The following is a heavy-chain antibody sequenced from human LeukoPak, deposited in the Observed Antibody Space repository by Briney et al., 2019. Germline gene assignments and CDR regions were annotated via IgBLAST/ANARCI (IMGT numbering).Heavy chain of an antibody. CDR1: GFTFSSYA. V-gene: IGHV3-23*01. CDR3: AKEAPGGLRWQPPGY. Sequence: PGRSLRLSCAASGFTFSSYAMSCVRQAPGNGQEEVSAISGSGGSTYYADSVKGRFTISRDNSKNTLYLQMNSLRAEDTAVYYCAKEAPGGLRWQPPGYWGQGTLVTVSS. J-gene: IGHJ4*02. D-gene: IGHD4-23*01. CDR2: ISGSGGST.